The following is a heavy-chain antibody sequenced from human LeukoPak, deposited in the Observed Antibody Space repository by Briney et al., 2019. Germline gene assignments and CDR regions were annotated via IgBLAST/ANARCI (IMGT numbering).Heavy chain of an antibody. J-gene: IGHJ4*02. D-gene: IGHD6-6*01. CDR3: ERTSIATRHFDY. Sequence: SETLSLTCTVSGGSISSDAYFWSWIRQHPGKGLEWIGYIYYSGSTYYNPSLKSRVTISVDTSKNQFSLKLSSVTAADTAVYYCERTSIATRHFDYWGQGTPVTVSS. CDR1: GGSISSDAYF. CDR2: IYYSGST. V-gene: IGHV4-31*03.